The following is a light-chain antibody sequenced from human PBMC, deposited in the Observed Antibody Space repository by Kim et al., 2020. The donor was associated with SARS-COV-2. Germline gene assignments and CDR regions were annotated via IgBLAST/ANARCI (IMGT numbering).Light chain of an antibody. CDR2: DAS. CDR3: QQYNGYPLT. Sequence: DIQMTQSPSSLSASVGDRVTITCRASQGISKSLAWFQQKPGEAPKSLIYDASRLQSGVPSKFSGSGSGTVFTLTISSLQPEDFATYYCQQYNGYPLTFGGGTKVDIK. V-gene: IGKV1-16*02. CDR1: QGISKS. J-gene: IGKJ4*01.